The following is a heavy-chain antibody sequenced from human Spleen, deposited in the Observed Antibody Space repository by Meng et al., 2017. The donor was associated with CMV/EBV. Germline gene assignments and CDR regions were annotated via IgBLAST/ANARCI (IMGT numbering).Heavy chain of an antibody. V-gene: IGHV3-7*02. D-gene: IGHD3-3*01. CDR1: GFTFSNHW. J-gene: IGHJ4*02. Sequence: GGSLRLSCAASGFTFSNHWMTWVRQAPGKGLEWVANINQVGSEKYYVDSVKGRITISRDNAMNSVDLQMNSLRAEDTAVYYCARGIGWSGYCYFDYWGQGTLVTVSS. CDR3: ARGIGWSGYCYFDY. CDR2: INQVGSEK.